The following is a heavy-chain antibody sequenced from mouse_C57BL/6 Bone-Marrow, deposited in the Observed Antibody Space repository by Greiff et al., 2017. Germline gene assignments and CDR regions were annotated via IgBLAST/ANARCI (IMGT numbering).Heavy chain of an antibody. V-gene: IGHV5-4*03. CDR1: GFTFSSYA. J-gene: IGHJ4*01. D-gene: IGHD1-1*01. CDR3: ARGYYYCSRCRDYAGVY. Sequence: EVMLVESGGGLVKPGGSLKLSCAASGFTFSSYAMSWVRQTPEKRLEWVATISDGGSYTYYPDNVKGRFTISRDKAKNNLYLQMSHLKSEDTAMYYCARGYYYCSRCRDYAGVYWGRGTSDTVSS. CDR2: ISDGGSYT.